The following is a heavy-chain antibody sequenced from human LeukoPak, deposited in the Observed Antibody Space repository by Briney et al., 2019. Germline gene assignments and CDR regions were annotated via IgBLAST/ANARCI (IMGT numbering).Heavy chain of an antibody. CDR3: AREKSCSSTSCPYFDY. CDR1: GGSISSGGYY. D-gene: IGHD2-2*01. J-gene: IGHJ4*02. Sequence: SETLSLTCTVSGGSISSGGYYWSWIRQHPGKGLEWIGYIYYSGSTYYDPSLKSRVTISVDTSKNQFSLKLSSVTAADTAVYYCAREKSCSSTSCPYFDYWGQGTLVTVSS. CDR2: IYYSGST. V-gene: IGHV4-31*03.